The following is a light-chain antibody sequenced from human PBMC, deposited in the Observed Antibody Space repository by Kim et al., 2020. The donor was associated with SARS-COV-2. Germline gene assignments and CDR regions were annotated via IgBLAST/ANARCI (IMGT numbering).Light chain of an antibody. J-gene: IGLJ1*01. Sequence: SITICCTGSSGDVGGYKSVAWCQQHPGKAPKLMIYEVRERASGVSNRFSGSQSGNTASLTISGLRAEDEADYYCSSHTTSSTYVFGSGTKVTVL. V-gene: IGLV2-14*01. CDR3: SSHTTSSTYV. CDR2: EVR. CDR1: SGDVGGYKS.